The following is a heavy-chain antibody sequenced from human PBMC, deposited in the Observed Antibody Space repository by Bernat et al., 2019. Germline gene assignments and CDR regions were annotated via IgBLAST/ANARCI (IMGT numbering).Heavy chain of an antibody. CDR2: ISGTGGRT. D-gene: IGHD3-22*01. Sequence: EVQLLESGGGFVQPGGSLRLSCAASGFTFSSYAMSWVRQAPGKGLEWVSAISGTGGRTYYTDSVKGRFTISRDNSKNTLFLQMNSLRAEDTAIYYCAKDQYGDTRVVAPGEHWGQGTLVTVSS. CDR3: AKDQYGDTRVVAPGEH. CDR1: GFTFSSYA. J-gene: IGHJ1*01. V-gene: IGHV3-23*01.